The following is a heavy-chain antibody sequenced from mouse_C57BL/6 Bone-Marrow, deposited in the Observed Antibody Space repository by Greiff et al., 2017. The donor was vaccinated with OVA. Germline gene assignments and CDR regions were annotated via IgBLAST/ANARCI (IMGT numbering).Heavy chain of an antibody. J-gene: IGHJ2*01. Sequence: EVHLVESGPGLAKPSQTLSLTCSVTGYSITSDYWNWIRKFTGNKLEYMGYISDSGSTYYNPSLKSRISITRETTKNQYYLQLNSVTTEDTATYYWARCGEDYDGRNVDYWGQGTTLTVSS. V-gene: IGHV3-8*01. CDR3: ARCGEDYDGRNVDY. D-gene: IGHD2-4*01. CDR2: ISDSGST. CDR1: GYSITSDY.